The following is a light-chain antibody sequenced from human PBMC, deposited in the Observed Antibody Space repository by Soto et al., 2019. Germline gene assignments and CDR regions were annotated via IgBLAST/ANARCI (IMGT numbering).Light chain of an antibody. J-gene: IGKJ1*01. CDR1: QSISSW. V-gene: IGKV1-5*01. CDR3: QHYNSYSEA. Sequence: DIPMTQPPSTLSASVGDIVTITCRASQSISSWLAWYQQKPGKAPKLMIYDASSLESGVPSRFSGSGSGTECTLTISSLQPDDFATYYCQHYNSYSEALGQGTKVDIK. CDR2: DAS.